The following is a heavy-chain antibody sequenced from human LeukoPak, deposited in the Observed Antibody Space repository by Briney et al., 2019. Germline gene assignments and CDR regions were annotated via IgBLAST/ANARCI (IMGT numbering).Heavy chain of an antibody. V-gene: IGHV3-64*01. CDR3: AKDTSSGPFDY. J-gene: IGHJ4*02. CDR2: ISSNGGST. CDR1: GFTFSTYA. Sequence: GGSLRLSCAASGFTFSTYAMHWVRQAPGKGLQYVSAISSNGGSTYYANSVKGRFTISRDNSKNTVYLHMGSLRGDDMAVYYCAKDTSSGPFDYWGQGTLVTVSS. D-gene: IGHD3-10*01.